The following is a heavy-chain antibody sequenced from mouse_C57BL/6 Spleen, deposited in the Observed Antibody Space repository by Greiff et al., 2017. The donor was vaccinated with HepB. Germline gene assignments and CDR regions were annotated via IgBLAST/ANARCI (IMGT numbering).Heavy chain of an antibody. Sequence: QVQLQQPGAELVRPGSSVKLSCKASGYTFTSYWMHWVKQRPIQGLEWIGNIDPSDSETHYNQKFKDKATLTVDKSSSTAYMQLSSLTSEDSAVYYCARDYCSSGYAMDYWGQGTSVTVSS. CDR1: GYTFTSYW. CDR3: ARDYCSSGYAMDY. D-gene: IGHD1-1*01. CDR2: IDPSDSET. J-gene: IGHJ4*01. V-gene: IGHV1-52*01.